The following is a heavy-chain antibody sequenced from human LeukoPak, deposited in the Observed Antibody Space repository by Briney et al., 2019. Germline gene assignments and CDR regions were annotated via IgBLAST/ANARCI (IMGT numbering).Heavy chain of an antibody. CDR3: AKGGSYLDYFDY. D-gene: IGHD1-26*01. Sequence: SVKVSCKASGGTFSSYAISWVRQAPGQGLEWMGGIIPVFGTANYAQKFQGRVTITADESTSTAYMELSSLRSEDTAVYYCAKGGSYLDYFDYWGQGTLVTVSS. V-gene: IGHV1-69*13. CDR2: IIPVFGTA. CDR1: GGTFSSYA. J-gene: IGHJ4*02.